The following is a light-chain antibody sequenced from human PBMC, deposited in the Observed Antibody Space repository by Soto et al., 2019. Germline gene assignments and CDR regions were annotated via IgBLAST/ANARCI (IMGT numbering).Light chain of an antibody. J-gene: IGKJ1*01. CDR3: QQYDTYTGA. CDR1: QSISTW. V-gene: IGKV1-5*03. CDR2: KAS. Sequence: DLQMTHSPSTLSASVGDRVTITCRASQSISTWLAWYQQKPGKAPKLLIYKASSSESGVPSRFSGSGFGTEFTLTISNLQPEDSATYYCQQYDTYTGAFGQGTKV.